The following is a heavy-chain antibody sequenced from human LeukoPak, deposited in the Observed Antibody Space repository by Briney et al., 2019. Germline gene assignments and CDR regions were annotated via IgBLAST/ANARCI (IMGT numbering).Heavy chain of an antibody. CDR2: ISASGGGT. J-gene: IGHJ4*02. CDR1: EFIFSSYG. Sequence: GGSLRLSCAASEFIFSSYGMSWVRQAPGKGLEWVSAISASGGGTYYADSVKGRFTISRDNSRNTLYLQMNSLRAEGTAIYYCAKEVTPGALLYGPFDYWGQGTLVTVSS. CDR3: AKEVTPGALLYGPFDY. D-gene: IGHD4-23*01. V-gene: IGHV3-23*01.